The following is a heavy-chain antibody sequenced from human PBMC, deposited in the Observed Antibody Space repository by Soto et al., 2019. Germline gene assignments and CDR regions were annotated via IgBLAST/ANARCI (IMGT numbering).Heavy chain of an antibody. Sequence: PGESLKISCKGSGYSFTSYWISWVRQMPGKGLEWMGRIDPSDSYTNYSPSFQGHVTISADKSISTAYLQWSSLKASDTAMYYCARFTAMVAPRYGMDVWGQGTTVTVSS. V-gene: IGHV5-10-1*01. CDR1: GYSFTSYW. J-gene: IGHJ6*02. D-gene: IGHD5-18*01. CDR3: ARFTAMVAPRYGMDV. CDR2: IDPSDSYT.